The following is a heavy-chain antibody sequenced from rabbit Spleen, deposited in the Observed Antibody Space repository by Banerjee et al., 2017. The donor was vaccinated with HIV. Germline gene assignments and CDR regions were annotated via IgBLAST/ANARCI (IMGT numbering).Heavy chain of an antibody. CDR3: VRGASSSGYYNL. Sequence: QLVESGGGLVRAGGALQIYCKGSGISFSIQEVSRVRQAPGKGLEWIGYIDPVFGSTYYSNWVNGRFPISSHNAQNTLYLQLNSLTAADTATYFCVRGASSSGYYNLWGQGSLVTVS. CDR1: GISFSIQE. CDR2: IDPVFGST. D-gene: IGHD1-1*01. V-gene: IGHV1S7*01. J-gene: IGHJ4*01.